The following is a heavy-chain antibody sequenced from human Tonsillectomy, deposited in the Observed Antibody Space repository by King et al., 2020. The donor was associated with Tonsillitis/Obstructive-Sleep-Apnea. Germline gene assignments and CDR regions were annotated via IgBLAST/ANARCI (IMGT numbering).Heavy chain of an antibody. V-gene: IGHV3-48*02. J-gene: IGHJ3*02. CDR3: ARVRSYCSGDCYYAFDI. D-gene: IGHD2-21*01. Sequence: LVESGGGLVQPGGSLRLSCAASGFTFSSYSMNWVRQAPGKGLEWGSYISSSSRTIYYADSVKVGFTISRDNAKNALYLQMNSLRDEEAAVYYCARVRSYCSGDCYYAFDIWGQGTMVAVSS. CDR2: ISSSSRTI. CDR1: GFTFSSYS.